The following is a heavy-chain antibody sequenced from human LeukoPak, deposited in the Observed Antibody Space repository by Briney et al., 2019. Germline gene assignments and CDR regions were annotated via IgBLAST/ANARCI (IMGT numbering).Heavy chain of an antibody. Sequence: SETLSLTCTVSGGSISNHYCSWIRQPAGKGLEWIGRIYSSGTTDYNPSLKSRVVISVDTSKNQVSLKLSAVTAADTAVYYCARVYCSGGNCYHFDYWGQGTLVTVSS. CDR3: ARVYCSGGNCYHFDY. V-gene: IGHV4-4*07. J-gene: IGHJ4*02. CDR1: GGSISNHY. CDR2: IYSSGTT. D-gene: IGHD2-15*01.